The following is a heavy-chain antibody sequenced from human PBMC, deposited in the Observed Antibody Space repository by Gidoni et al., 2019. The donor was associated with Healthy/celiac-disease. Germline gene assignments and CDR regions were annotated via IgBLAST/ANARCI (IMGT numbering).Heavy chain of an antibody. CDR1: GFTFSSYA. D-gene: IGHD6-13*01. Sequence: EVQLLASGGGLVQPGGSLRLSYAASGFTFSSYAMSWVRQAPGKGLGWVSAISGSGGSTYYADSVKGRFTISRDNSKNPLYLQMNSLRAEDTAVYYCAKPRSSSWLYYFDYWGQGTLVTVSS. V-gene: IGHV3-23*01. CDR2: ISGSGGST. J-gene: IGHJ4*02. CDR3: AKPRSSSWLYYFDY.